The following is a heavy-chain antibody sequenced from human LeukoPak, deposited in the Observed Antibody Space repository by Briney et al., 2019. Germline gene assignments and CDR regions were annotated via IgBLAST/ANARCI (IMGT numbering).Heavy chain of an antibody. CDR1: GGSISSYY. J-gene: IGHJ4*02. CDR3: ARRYCSSTSCFYYFDY. Sequence: SETLSLTCTDSGGSISSYYWSWIRQPPGKVLEWIRYIYYSGRTNYNPSLKSRVTISVDTSKNQFSLKLSSVTAADTAVYYCARRYCSSTSCFYYFDYWGQGTLVTVSS. D-gene: IGHD2-2*01. V-gene: IGHV4-59*01. CDR2: IYYSGRT.